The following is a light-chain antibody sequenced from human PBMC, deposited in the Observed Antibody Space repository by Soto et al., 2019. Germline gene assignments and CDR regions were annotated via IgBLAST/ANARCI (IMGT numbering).Light chain of an antibody. CDR3: QRYDNLPQIT. CDR1: QSIGTY. CDR2: SAS. J-gene: IGKJ5*01. V-gene: IGKV1-33*01. Sequence: IQMTHSPSSLSASLGDIVTISFRASQSIGTYLHWYQQKLWKATKFLIYSASTLQSGVPSRFSGGGSATDFTFTISSLQPEDIATSYCQRYDNLPQITFGQGTRLEIK.